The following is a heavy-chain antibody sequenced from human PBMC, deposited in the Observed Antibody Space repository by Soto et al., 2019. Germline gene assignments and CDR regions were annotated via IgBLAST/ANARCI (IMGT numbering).Heavy chain of an antibody. J-gene: IGHJ6*02. CDR2: INHSGST. CDR3: ARGGGPDIAYGMDV. CDR1: GGSFSGYY. Sequence: SETLSLTCAVYGGSFSGYYWSWIRQPPGKGLEWIGEINHSGSTNYNPSLKSRVTISVDTSKNQFSLKLSSVTAADTAIYYCARGGGPDIAYGMDVWGQGTTVTAP. V-gene: IGHV4-34*01. D-gene: IGHD5-12*01.